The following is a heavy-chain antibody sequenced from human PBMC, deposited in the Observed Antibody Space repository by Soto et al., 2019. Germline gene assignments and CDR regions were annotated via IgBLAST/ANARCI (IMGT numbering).Heavy chain of an antibody. J-gene: IGHJ3*02. V-gene: IGHV3-23*01. Sequence: LRLSCAASGFTFSSYAMSWVRQAPGKGLEWVSAISGSGGSTYYADSVKGRFTISRDNSKNTLYLQMNSLRAEDTAVYYCAKTPRECSGGSCYPDAFDIWGQGTMVTVSS. CDR3: AKTPRECSGGSCYPDAFDI. CDR2: ISGSGGST. D-gene: IGHD2-15*01. CDR1: GFTFSSYA.